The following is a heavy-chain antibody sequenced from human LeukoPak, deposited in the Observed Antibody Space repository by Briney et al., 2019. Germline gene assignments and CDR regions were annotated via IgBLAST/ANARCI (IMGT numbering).Heavy chain of an antibody. CDR3: AGAKEEGNSQGGNCCGGSCPPASGMDV. CDR1: GGSFSGYY. CDR2: INHSGST. Sequence: PSETLSLTCAVYGGSFSGYYWSWIRQPPGKGLEWIGEINHSGSTNYNPSLKSRVTISVDTSKNQFSLKLSSVTAADTAVYYCAGAKEEGNSQGGNCCGGSCPPASGMDVWGQGTTVTVSS. J-gene: IGHJ6*02. D-gene: IGHD2-15*01. V-gene: IGHV4-34*01.